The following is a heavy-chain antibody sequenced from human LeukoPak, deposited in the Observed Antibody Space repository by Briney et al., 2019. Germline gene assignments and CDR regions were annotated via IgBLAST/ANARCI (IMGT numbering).Heavy chain of an antibody. D-gene: IGHD3-22*01. CDR1: GGSISSYY. J-gene: IGHJ4*02. CDR2: IYTSGST. CDR3: ACSRLYYYDSSGYPDQTDY. V-gene: IGHV4-4*07. Sequence: PSETLSLTCTVSGGSISSYYWSWIRQPAGKGLEWIGRIYTSGSTNYNPSLKSRVTMSVDTSKNQFSLKLSSATAADTAVYYCACSRLYYYDSSGYPDQTDYWGQGTLVTVSS.